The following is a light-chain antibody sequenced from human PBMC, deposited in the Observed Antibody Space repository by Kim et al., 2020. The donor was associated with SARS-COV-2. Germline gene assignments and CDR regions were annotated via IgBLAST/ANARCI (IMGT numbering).Light chain of an antibody. Sequence: QSALTQPASVSGSPGQSITVYCTGTSSDIGGPNYASWYQQLPDKAPKLILYDVTNRPSGVSDRFSGSKSGNTASLTISGLQPDDEADYYCSSYTSASALVFGTGTKVTVL. J-gene: IGLJ1*01. CDR3: SSYTSASALV. CDR1: SSDIGGPNY. CDR2: DVT. V-gene: IGLV2-14*03.